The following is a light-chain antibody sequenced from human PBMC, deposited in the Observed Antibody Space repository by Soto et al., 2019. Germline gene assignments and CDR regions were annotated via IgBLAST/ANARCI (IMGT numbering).Light chain of an antibody. CDR3: QQFDSSRVYS. Sequence: EIVLTQSPVTLSLSPGERATLSCRASQSVTSTYLAWYQQKPGQSPRLIIYGGSTRASGFPDRFSGGGSGTDFTLTISRLEPEDSAVYYCHCQQFDSSRVYSFGQETKLEI. CDR2: GGS. J-gene: IGKJ2*03. V-gene: IGKV3-20*01. CDR1: QSVTSTY.